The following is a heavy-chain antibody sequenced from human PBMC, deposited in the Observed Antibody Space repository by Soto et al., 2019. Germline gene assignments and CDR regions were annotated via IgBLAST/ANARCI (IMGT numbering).Heavy chain of an antibody. CDR2: ISYDGSNK. Sequence: GGSLRLSCAASGFTFSSYDMHWVRQAPGKGLEWVAVISYDGSNKYYADSVKGRFTISRDNSKNTLYLQMNSLRAEDTAVYYCAKSSRSSWAPSDAFDIWGQGTMVTVSS. CDR1: GFTFSSYD. V-gene: IGHV3-30*18. CDR3: AKSSRSSWAPSDAFDI. D-gene: IGHD6-13*01. J-gene: IGHJ3*02.